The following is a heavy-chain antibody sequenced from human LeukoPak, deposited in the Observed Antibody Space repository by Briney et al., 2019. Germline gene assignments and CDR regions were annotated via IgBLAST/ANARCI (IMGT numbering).Heavy chain of an antibody. D-gene: IGHD3-10*01. CDR1: GFNFRSHW. Sequence: GGSLRLSCAASGFNFRSHWMSWVRQAPGKGLEWVANIKQDGSEKYYVDSVKGRFTISRDNAKNSLYLQMNSLRAEDTAVYYCARESYGSGGNAFDIWGQGTMVTVSS. J-gene: IGHJ3*02. CDR3: ARESYGSGGNAFDI. CDR2: IKQDGSEK. V-gene: IGHV3-7*01.